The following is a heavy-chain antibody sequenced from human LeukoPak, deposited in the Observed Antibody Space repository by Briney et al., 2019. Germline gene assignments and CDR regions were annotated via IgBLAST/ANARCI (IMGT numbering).Heavy chain of an antibody. CDR1: GFTFSSYA. Sequence: PGGSLRLSCAASGFTFSSYAMSWVRPAPGEGLGWVSAISGSGGSTYSADSVKGRFTTSRDNSKNTLYLQMNRLGAEDTAVYLWVKKAGYEWGQGSQV. CDR2: ISGSGGST. V-gene: IGHV3-23*01. D-gene: IGHD5-12*01. J-gene: IGHJ4*02. CDR3: VKKAGYE.